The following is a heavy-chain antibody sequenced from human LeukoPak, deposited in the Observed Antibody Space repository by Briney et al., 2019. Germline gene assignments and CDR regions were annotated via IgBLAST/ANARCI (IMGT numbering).Heavy chain of an antibody. CDR1: GFTFSSYA. D-gene: IGHD2-15*01. J-gene: IGHJ4*02. CDR2: ISGSGGST. CDR3: AKDFRFDCSGGSCYYFDY. V-gene: IGHV3-23*01. Sequence: GSLRLSCAASGFTFSSYAMSWVRQASGKGLEWVSAISGSGGSTYYADSVKGRFTISRDNSKNTLYLQMNSLRAEDTAVYYCAKDFRFDCSGGSCYYFDYWGQGTLVTVSS.